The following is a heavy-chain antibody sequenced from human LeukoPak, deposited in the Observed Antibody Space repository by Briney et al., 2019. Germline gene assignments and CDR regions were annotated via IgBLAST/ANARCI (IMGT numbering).Heavy chain of an antibody. CDR1: GYSFTSYW. CDR2: IYPGDSDT. D-gene: IGHD2-15*01. J-gene: IGHJ4*02. Sequence: GESLKISCKGSGYSFTSYWIGWVRQVPGKGLEWMGIIYPGDSDTRYSPSFQGQATISADKSISTAYLQWSSLKASDTAMYYCASAGGYCSGGSCYDFDYWGQGTLVTVSS. CDR3: ASAGGYCSGGSCYDFDY. V-gene: IGHV5-51*01.